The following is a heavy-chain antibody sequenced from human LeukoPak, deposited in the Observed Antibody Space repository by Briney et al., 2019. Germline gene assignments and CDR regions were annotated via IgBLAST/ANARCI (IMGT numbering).Heavy chain of an antibody. CDR1: GGSISSGGYY. J-gene: IGHJ3*02. D-gene: IGHD3-22*01. CDR3: ARDSPHYYDSSGYSLASGTHLSSDAFDI. V-gene: IGHV4-31*03. CDR2: IYYSGST. Sequence: SQTLSLTCTVSGGSISSGGYYWSWIRQHPGTGLEWIGYIYYSGSTYYNPSLKSRVTISVDTSKNQFSLKLSSVTAADTAVYYCARDSPHYYDSSGYSLASGTHLSSDAFDIWGQGTMVTVSS.